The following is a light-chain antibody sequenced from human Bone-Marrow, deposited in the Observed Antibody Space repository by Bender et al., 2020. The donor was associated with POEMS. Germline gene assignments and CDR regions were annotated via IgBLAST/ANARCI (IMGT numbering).Light chain of an antibody. CDR1: NIGSKS. V-gene: IGLV3-21*02. Sequence: SYVLTQPPSVSVAPGQTARIVCGGENIGSKSVHWYQQRPGQAPVLVVYDDRDRPSGIPERISGSNSGNTATLTISRVEAGDEADYFCQVWDTSDSDHVVFGGGTKLTVL. CDR2: DDR. J-gene: IGLJ2*01. CDR3: QVWDTSDSDHVV.